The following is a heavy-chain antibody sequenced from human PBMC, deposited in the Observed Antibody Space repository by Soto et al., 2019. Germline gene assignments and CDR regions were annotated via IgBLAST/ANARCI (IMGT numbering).Heavy chain of an antibody. CDR1: GFTFSNAW. J-gene: IGHJ6*02. V-gene: IGHV3-15*07. CDR2: IKSKTDGGTT. D-gene: IGHD3-16*01. CDR3: SGLLWGNYYYGMDV. Sequence: GGSLRLSCAASGFTFSNAWMNWVRQAPGKGLEWVGRIKSKTDGGTTDYAAPVKGRFTISRDDSKNTLYLQMNSLKTEDTAVYYCSGLLWGNYYYGMDVWGQGTTVTVSS.